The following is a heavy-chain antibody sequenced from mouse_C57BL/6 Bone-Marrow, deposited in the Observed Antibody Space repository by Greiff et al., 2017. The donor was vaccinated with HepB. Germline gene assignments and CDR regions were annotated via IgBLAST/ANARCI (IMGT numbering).Heavy chain of an antibody. Sequence: DVMLVESGEGLVKPGGSLKLSCAASGFTFSSYAMSWVRQTPEKRLEWVAYISSGGDYIYYADTVKGRFTISRDNARNTLYLQMSSLKSEDTAMYYWTRGSFYYYGSRYFDVWGTGTTVTVSS. V-gene: IGHV5-9-1*02. D-gene: IGHD1-1*01. J-gene: IGHJ1*03. CDR1: GFTFSSYA. CDR2: ISSGGDYI. CDR3: TRGSFYYYGSRYFDV.